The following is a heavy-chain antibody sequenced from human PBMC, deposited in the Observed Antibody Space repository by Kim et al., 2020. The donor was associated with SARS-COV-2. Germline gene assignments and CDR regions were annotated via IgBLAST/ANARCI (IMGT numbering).Heavy chain of an antibody. CDR3: AKPAVVKVSGAFDI. V-gene: IGHV3-30*18. CDR2: ISYDGSNK. CDR1: GFTFSSYG. J-gene: IGHJ3*02. Sequence: GGSLRLSCAASGFTFSSYGMHWVRQAPGKGLEWVAVISYDGSNKYYADSVKGRFTISRDNSKNTLYLQMNSLRAEDTAVYYCAKPAVVKVSGAFDIWGQGTMVTVSS. D-gene: IGHD2-15*01.